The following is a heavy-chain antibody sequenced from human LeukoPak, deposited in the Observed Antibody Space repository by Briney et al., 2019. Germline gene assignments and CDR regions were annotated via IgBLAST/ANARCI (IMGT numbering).Heavy chain of an antibody. J-gene: IGHJ4*02. Sequence: PSETLSLTCTVSGGSISSYYWSWIRQPPGKGLEWIGYIYYSGSTNYNPSLKSGVTISVDTSKNQFSLKLSSVTAADTAVYYCARATGYCSGGSCYGYYFDYWGQGTLVTVSS. CDR1: GGSISSYY. CDR3: ARATGYCSGGSCYGYYFDY. V-gene: IGHV4-59*01. CDR2: IYYSGST. D-gene: IGHD2-15*01.